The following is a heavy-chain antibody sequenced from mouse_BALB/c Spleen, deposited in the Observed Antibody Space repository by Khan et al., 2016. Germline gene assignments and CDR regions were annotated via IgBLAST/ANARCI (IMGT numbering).Heavy chain of an antibody. V-gene: IGHV3-1*02. D-gene: IGHD3-1*01. J-gene: IGHJ2*01. CDR3: ATSTSGYWYYFDY. CDR1: GNSIPSHYS. Sequence: VQLKESGPDLVKPSQSLSLTCTVTGNSIPSHYSWHWIRHFPGNKLEWMGYIHYSGSTNYNPSLKSRISITRDTSKNQFFLQLNSVTTEDTATYYWATSTSGYWYYFDYWGQGTTLTVSS. CDR2: IHYSGST.